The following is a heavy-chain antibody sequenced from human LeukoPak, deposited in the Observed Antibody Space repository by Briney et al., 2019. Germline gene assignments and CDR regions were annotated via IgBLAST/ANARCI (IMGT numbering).Heavy chain of an antibody. CDR1: GFTFSTYW. D-gene: IGHD6-19*01. V-gene: IGHV3-74*01. Sequence: GGSLRLSCAASGFTFSTYWVHWVRQAPGKGLVWVSRINPDGSRTDYADSVKGRFTISRDNAQNSLYLQMNSLRAEDTAVYYCARGSSGWYFDYWGQGTLVTVSS. CDR3: ARGSSGWYFDY. CDR2: INPDGSRT. J-gene: IGHJ4*02.